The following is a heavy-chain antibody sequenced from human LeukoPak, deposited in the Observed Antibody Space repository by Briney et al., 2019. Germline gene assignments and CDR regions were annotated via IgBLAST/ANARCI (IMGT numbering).Heavy chain of an antibody. CDR1: GFTFSSYA. V-gene: IGHV3-23*01. Sequence: GGSLRLSCAASGFTFSSYAMSWVRQAPGKGLEWVSAISGSGGSTYYAGSVKGRFTISRDNAKNSLYLQMNSLRAEDTALYYCAKDSSGYLQELDYWGQGTLVTVSS. J-gene: IGHJ4*02. D-gene: IGHD3-3*01. CDR3: AKDSSGYLQELDY. CDR2: ISGSGGST.